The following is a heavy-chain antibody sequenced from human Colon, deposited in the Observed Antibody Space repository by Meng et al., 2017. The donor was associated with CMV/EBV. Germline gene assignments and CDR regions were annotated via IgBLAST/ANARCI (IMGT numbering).Heavy chain of an antibody. CDR2: ISWNSGSI. Sequence: SLKISCAASGFTFDDYAMHWVRQAPGKGLEWVSGISWNSGSIGYADSVKGRFTISRDNAKNSLYLQMNSLRAEDTALYYCAKASNYYDSSGMFDYWGQGTLVTASS. V-gene: IGHV3-9*01. J-gene: IGHJ4*02. CDR3: AKASNYYDSSGMFDY. CDR1: GFTFDDYA. D-gene: IGHD3-22*01.